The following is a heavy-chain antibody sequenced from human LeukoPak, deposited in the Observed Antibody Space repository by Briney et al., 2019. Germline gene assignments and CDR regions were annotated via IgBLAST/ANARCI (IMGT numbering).Heavy chain of an antibody. V-gene: IGHV1-46*01. CDR2: INPSGGST. D-gene: IGHD3-22*01. CDR3: ARDHGDSSGYTPSAYYYYGMDV. CDR1: GYTFTSYY. J-gene: IGHJ6*02. Sequence: ASVKVSCKASGYTFTSYYMHWVRQAPGQGLEWMGIINPSGGSTSYAQKFQGRVTMTRDTSTSTAYMELSSLRSEDTAVYYCARDHGDSSGYTPSAYYYYGMDVWGQGTTVTVSS.